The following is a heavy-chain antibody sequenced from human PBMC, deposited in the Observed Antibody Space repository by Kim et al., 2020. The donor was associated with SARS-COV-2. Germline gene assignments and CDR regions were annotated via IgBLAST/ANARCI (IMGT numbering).Heavy chain of an antibody. D-gene: IGHD5-18*01. CDR3: AMISSYGYH. CDR2: SYT. J-gene: IGHJ5*02. Sequence: SYTNDADSVKGRFTISRDNAKNSLYLQMNSLRAEDTAVYYCAMISSYGYHWGQGTLVTVSS. V-gene: IGHV3-11*03.